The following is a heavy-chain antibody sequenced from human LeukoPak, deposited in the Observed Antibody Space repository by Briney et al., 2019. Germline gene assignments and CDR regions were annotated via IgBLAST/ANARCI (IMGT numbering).Heavy chain of an antibody. V-gene: IGHV3-53*01. CDR2: IYSGGST. Sequence: PRGSLRLSCPASGFTVSRNYMSGLRQAPGKGLEWVSIIYSGGSTNYADSVKARFTISRDNSKNTLYLQMNSLRAEETAVYYCARGGSYGTAGPKFDYWGQGTLVTVSS. CDR3: ARGGSYGTAGPKFDY. J-gene: IGHJ4*02. CDR1: GFTVSRNY. D-gene: IGHD2-8*02.